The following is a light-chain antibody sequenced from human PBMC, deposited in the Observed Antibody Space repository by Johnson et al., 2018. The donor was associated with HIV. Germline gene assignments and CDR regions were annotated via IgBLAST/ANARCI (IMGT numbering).Light chain of an antibody. CDR3: GIWDASLSPLYV. J-gene: IGLJ1*01. Sequence: QSVLTQPPSVSAAPGQTVNISCSGNVSNIESYFVSWYQQLPGAAPTLLIYEDNKRPSGIPDRFSGSKSGATATLGITGLQTWDEAVYYCGIWDASLSPLYVFGTGTTITVL. CDR1: VSNIESYF. V-gene: IGLV1-51*02. CDR2: EDN.